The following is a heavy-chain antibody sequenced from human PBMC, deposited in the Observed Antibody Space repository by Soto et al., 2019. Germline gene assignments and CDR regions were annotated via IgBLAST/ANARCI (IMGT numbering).Heavy chain of an antibody. J-gene: IGHJ3*02. Sequence: PGGSLRLSCAASGFTVSNNYMTWVRQAPGKGLEWVSVIYSDGSTYYADSVRGRFTISRDNSKNTLYLQMNSLRAEDTAVYSCARGYGNYAFDIWGHGTMVTVPS. CDR3: ARGYGNYAFDI. D-gene: IGHD4-17*01. CDR2: IYSDGST. CDR1: GFTVSNNY. V-gene: IGHV3-53*01.